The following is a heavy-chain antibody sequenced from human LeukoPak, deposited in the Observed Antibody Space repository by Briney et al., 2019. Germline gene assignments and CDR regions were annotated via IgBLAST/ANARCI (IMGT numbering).Heavy chain of an antibody. Sequence: GASVKVSCKASGYTFTGYYMHWVRQAPGQGLEWMGWMNPNSGDTAYAQNFQGRVTISRTTSQSTAYMELSSLRSEDTAVYYCASANYQHWGQGTLVTVSS. CDR2: MNPNSGDT. D-gene: IGHD2-8*01. CDR1: GYTFTGYY. J-gene: IGHJ1*01. CDR3: ASANYQH. V-gene: IGHV1-8*03.